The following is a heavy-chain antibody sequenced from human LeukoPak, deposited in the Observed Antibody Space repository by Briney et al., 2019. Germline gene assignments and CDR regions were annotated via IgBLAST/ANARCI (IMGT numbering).Heavy chain of an antibody. J-gene: IGHJ4*02. Sequence: QTGGSLRLSCAASGFTFSSYAMSWVRQAPGKGLEWVSGISGSGSNTDHADSVKGRFTISRDNSKNTLYLQMNSLRAEDTAVYYCAKVYNNNWPPLWGQGTLVTVSS. D-gene: IGHD1-1*01. CDR1: GFTFSSYA. CDR2: ISGSGSNT. CDR3: AKVYNNNWPPL. V-gene: IGHV3-23*01.